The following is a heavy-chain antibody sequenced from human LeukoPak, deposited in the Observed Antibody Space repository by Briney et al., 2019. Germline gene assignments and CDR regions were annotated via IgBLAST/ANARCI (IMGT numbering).Heavy chain of an antibody. V-gene: IGHV4-59*12. D-gene: IGHD6-13*01. J-gene: IGHJ4*02. CDR2: IYYSGEI. Sequence: SETLSLTCSVPGASINSNYWSWVRQSPGKGLEWIAYIYYSGEINYNPSLRSRVTISLDTSKNQFSLKLSSVTAADTAVYYCVREPITAAGSFDYWGQGALVTVSS. CDR3: VREPITAAGSFDY. CDR1: GASINSNY.